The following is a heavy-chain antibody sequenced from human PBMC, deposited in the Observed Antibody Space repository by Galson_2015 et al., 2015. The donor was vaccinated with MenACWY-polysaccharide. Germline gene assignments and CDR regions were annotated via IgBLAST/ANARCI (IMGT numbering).Heavy chain of an antibody. V-gene: IGHV3-30*02. Sequence: SLRLSCAASGFTFSSYGMHWVRQAPGKGLEWVAFIRYDGSNKYYADSVKGRFTISRDNSKNTLYLQMNSLRAEDTAVYYCAKDHYYGSGSYYKDYYFDYWGQEPWSPSPQ. D-gene: IGHD3-10*01. CDR1: GFTFSSYG. CDR2: IRYDGSNK. CDR3: AKDHYYGSGSYYKDYYFDY. J-gene: IGHJ4*01.